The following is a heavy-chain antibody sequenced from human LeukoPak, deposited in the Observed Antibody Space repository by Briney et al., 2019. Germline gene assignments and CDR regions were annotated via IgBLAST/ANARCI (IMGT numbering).Heavy chain of an antibody. V-gene: IGHV3-30*02. CDR3: AKDLVGYQLSMNWFDP. J-gene: IGHJ5*02. CDR2: IRYDGSNK. Sequence: AGGSLRLSCAASGFTFSIYGMHWVRQARGKGLEWVAFIRYDGSNKYYADSVKGRFTISRDNSKNTLYLQMNSLRAEDTAVYYCAKDLVGYQLSMNWFDPWGQGTLVTVSS. D-gene: IGHD2-2*01. CDR1: GFTFSIYG.